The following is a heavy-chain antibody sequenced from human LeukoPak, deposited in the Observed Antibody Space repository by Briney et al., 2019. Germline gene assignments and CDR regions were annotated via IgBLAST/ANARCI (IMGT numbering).Heavy chain of an antibody. D-gene: IGHD6-19*01. J-gene: IGHJ4*02. CDR1: GFTFSRYD. Sequence: GVSLRLSCAASGFTFSRYDMFWVRQATGKGLQWISGINTAGDTYYPGSVKGRFTISRENAKNSVYLQMNNLRAGDTAVYYCVRGGAVAGDVDFDYWGQGALVTVSS. CDR3: VRGGAVAGDVDFDY. CDR2: INTAGDT. V-gene: IGHV3-13*01.